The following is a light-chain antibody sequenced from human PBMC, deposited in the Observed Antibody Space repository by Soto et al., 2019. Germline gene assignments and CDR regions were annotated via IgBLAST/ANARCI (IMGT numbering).Light chain of an antibody. CDR3: QQRSNWPVT. Sequence: EILLTQSPATLSLSPGERAILSCRASQSVSSYLARYQQKPGQAPRLLIYDASKRATGIPARFSGSGSGTDFTLTISSLEPEDFAIYYCQQRSNWPVTFGPGTKVDIK. CDR2: DAS. V-gene: IGKV3-11*01. J-gene: IGKJ3*01. CDR1: QSVSSY.